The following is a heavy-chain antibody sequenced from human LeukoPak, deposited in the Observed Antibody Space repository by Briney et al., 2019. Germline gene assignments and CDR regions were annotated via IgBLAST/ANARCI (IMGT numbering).Heavy chain of an antibody. CDR3: AKFFAARRTDDAFDM. J-gene: IGHJ3*02. Sequence: GGSLRLSCAASGFTFSRYGMSWVRQAPGKGLEWVSGISSSGDNTYYVDSVKGRFTISRENSKNTLYLQMNSLRAEDTAIYYCAKFFAARRTDDAFDMWGQGTMVIVSS. V-gene: IGHV3-23*01. CDR2: ISSSGDNT. CDR1: GFTFSRYG. D-gene: IGHD6-6*01.